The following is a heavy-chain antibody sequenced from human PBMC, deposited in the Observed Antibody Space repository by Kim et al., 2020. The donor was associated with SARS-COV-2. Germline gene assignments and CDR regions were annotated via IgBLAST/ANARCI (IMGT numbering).Heavy chain of an antibody. CDR2: SRNKAFSYTT. J-gene: IGHJ3*02. CDR3: ARMYDYDSKAAFDI. D-gene: IGHD3-22*01. V-gene: IGHV3-72*01. CDR1: GFTFSDYY. Sequence: GGSLRLSSTASGFTFSDYYIDWVRQVPGKGLEWIGRSRNKAFSYTTEYAASVKGRFTISRDDSKKSLFLQINSLKTEDTAVYYCARMYDYDSKAAFDIWGQGTMVTVSS.